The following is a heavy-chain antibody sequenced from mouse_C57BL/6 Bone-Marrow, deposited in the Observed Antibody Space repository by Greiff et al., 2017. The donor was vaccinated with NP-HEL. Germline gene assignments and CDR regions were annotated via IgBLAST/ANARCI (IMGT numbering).Heavy chain of an antibody. CDR3: ARASYYPYAMEY. Sequence: EVQLVESGGGLVKPGGSLKLSCAASGFTFSSYAMSWVRQTPEKRLEWVATISDGGSYTYYPDNVKGRFTISRDNAKNNLYLQMSHLKSEDTAMFYCARASYYPYAMEYRGQETSVTVSP. CDR2: ISDGGSYT. CDR1: GFTFSSYA. V-gene: IGHV5-4*01. J-gene: IGHJ4*01. D-gene: IGHD1-1*01.